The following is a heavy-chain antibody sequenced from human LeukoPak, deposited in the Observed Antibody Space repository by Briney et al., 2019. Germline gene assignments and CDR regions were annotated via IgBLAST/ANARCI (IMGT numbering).Heavy chain of an antibody. CDR1: GFTFSSYW. V-gene: IGHV3-7*01. Sequence: GGSLRLSCAASGFTFSSYWMTWVRQAPGKGLEWVANIKEDGSEKYYVDSVKGRFTISRDNAKNSLYLQMNSLRAEDTAVYYCARYNSVAGSSWYYSDYWGQGTLVTVSS. J-gene: IGHJ4*02. CDR2: IKEDGSEK. D-gene: IGHD6-13*01. CDR3: ARYNSVAGSSWYYSDY.